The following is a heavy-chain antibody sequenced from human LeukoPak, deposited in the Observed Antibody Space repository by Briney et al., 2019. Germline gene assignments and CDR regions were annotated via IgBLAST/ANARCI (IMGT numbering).Heavy chain of an antibody. CDR1: GFNFDDYG. J-gene: IGHJ4*02. D-gene: IGHD3-10*01. V-gene: IGHV3-20*04. CDR3: AKDMDGSGSYYNVLDY. Sequence: PGGSLRLSCEASGFNFDDYGMSWVRQAPGKGLEWVSGINWNGGSTGYADSVKGRFTISRDNAKNSLYLQMNSLRAEDTALYYCAKDMDGSGSYYNVLDYWGQGTLVTASS. CDR2: INWNGGST.